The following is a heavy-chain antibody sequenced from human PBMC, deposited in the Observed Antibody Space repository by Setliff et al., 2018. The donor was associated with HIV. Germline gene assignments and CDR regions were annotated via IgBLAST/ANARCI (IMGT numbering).Heavy chain of an antibody. CDR2: VKIDSDGGTI. CDR3: TTATIPPAGWGALDI. V-gene: IGHV3-15*01. CDR1: GFTFSSYA. J-gene: IGHJ3*02. D-gene: IGHD6-19*01. Sequence: GGSLRLSCAASGFTFSSYAMNWVRQAPGKGLEWVGRVKIDSDGGTIDYAAPVQGRFVISRDDSQNLLSLQLNALRTEDTGVYYCTTATIPPAGWGALDIWGPGTTVTVSS.